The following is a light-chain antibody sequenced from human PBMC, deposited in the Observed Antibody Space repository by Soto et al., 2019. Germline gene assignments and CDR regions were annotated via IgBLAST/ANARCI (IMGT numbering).Light chain of an antibody. CDR3: SSYTSSSTLYV. CDR1: SSDFGGYNY. Sequence: QSALTQPASVSGSPGQSITISCTGTSSDFGGYNYVSWYQQHPGKAPKLMIYDVSNRPSGVSNRFSDSKSGNTASLTISGLQAEDEADYYCSSYTSSSTLYVFGTGTKVTVL. CDR2: DVS. J-gene: IGLJ1*01. V-gene: IGLV2-14*01.